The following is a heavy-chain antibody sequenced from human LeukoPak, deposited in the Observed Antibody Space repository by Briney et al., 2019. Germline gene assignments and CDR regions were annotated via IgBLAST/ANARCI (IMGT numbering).Heavy chain of an antibody. Sequence: SETLSLTCTVSGGSISSYYWSWIRQPPGKGLEWIGYIYYSGSTNYNPSLKSRVTISVDTSKNQFSLKLSSVTAADTAVYYCAREEWEPRNGMDVWGQGTTVTVSS. CDR2: IYYSGST. CDR1: GGSISSYY. CDR3: AREEWEPRNGMDV. V-gene: IGHV4-59*01. D-gene: IGHD1-26*01. J-gene: IGHJ6*02.